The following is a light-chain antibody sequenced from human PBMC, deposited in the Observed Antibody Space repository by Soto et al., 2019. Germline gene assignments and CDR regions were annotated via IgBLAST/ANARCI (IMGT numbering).Light chain of an antibody. CDR2: RNN. V-gene: IGLV1-47*01. Sequence: QPVLTQPPSASGTPGQRVTISCSGSSSNVGSHYVYWYQQLPGTAPKLLIYRNNQRPSGVPDRFSGSKSGTSASLAISGLRSEDEADYYCAAWDDSLSGWVFGGGTQLTVL. CDR1: SSNVGSHY. J-gene: IGLJ3*02. CDR3: AAWDDSLSGWV.